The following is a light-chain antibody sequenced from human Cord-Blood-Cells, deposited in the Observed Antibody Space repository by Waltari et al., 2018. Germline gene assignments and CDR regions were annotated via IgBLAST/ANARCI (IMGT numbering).Light chain of an antibody. V-gene: IGKV3D-15*01. CDR1: QSVSSN. CDR2: GAS. J-gene: IGKJ1*01. Sequence: EIVMTQSPATLSVSPGERATLSCRASQSVSSNLAWYQQKPGQAPRLLIYGASIRATGIPARFSGNGSGTEFTLTISSLQSEDFAVYYCQQYNNWPRTFGQGTKVEIK. CDR3: QQYNNWPRT.